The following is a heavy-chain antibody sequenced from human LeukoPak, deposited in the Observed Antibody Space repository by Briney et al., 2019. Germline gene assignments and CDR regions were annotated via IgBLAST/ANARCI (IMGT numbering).Heavy chain of an antibody. D-gene: IGHD3-3*01. CDR1: GFTFSSYG. CDR3: AISSVFGVNRDAGRLDY. CDR2: ISYDGSNK. V-gene: IGHV3-30*03. J-gene: IGHJ4*02. Sequence: HAGGSLRLSCAASGFTFSSYGMHWVRQAPGKGLERVAVISYDGSNKYYADSVKGRFTISRDNAKNSLYLQMNSLRAEDTAIYYCAISSVFGVNRDAGRLDYWGQGTLVTVSS.